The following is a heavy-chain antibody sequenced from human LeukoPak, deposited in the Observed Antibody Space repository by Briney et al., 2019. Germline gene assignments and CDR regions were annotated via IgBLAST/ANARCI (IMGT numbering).Heavy chain of an antibody. V-gene: IGHV3-30*18. CDR2: ISYDGSNK. D-gene: IGHD3-10*01. CDR1: GFTFSSYG. J-gene: IGHJ3*02. Sequence: GGSLRLSCAASGFTFSSYGMHWVRQAPGKGLEWVAVISYDGSNKYYADSVKGRFTISRDNSKYTLYLQMNSLRAEDTAVYYCAKGITMVRGVIIKWDAFDIWGQGTMVTVSS. CDR3: AKGITMVRGVIIKWDAFDI.